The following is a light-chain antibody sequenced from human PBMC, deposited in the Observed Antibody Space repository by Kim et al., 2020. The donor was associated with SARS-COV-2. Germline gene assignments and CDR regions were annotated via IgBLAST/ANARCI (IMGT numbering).Light chain of an antibody. Sequence: EIVLTQSPATLSLSPGERATLSCRASQSVGRNLAWYQQKPGQAPRLLLYDASSRATGIPARFSGSGSGTDFTLTISSLEPEDFAVYYWQQCSNWLALTFGGGTKVDIK. J-gene: IGKJ4*01. V-gene: IGKV3-11*01. CDR2: DAS. CDR1: QSVGRN. CDR3: QQCSNWLALT.